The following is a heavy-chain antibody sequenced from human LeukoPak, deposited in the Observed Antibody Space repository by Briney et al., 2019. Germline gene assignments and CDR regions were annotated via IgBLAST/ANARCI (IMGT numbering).Heavy chain of an antibody. Sequence: GGSLRLSCAASGFTFSSYDMHWVRQATGKGLEWVSAIGTAGDTYYPGSVKGRFTISRENAKNSLYLQMNSLRAGDTAVYYCARVNYCSSTSCYHPPHMDVWGKGTTVTVSS. V-gene: IGHV3-13*01. J-gene: IGHJ6*03. CDR2: IGTAGDT. D-gene: IGHD2-2*01. CDR1: GFTFSSYD. CDR3: ARVNYCSSTSCYHPPHMDV.